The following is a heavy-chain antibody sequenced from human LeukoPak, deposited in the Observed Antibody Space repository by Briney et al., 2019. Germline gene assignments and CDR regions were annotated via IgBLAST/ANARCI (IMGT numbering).Heavy chain of an antibody. D-gene: IGHD6-19*01. J-gene: IGHJ6*02. Sequence: GGSLRLSCVASGFTLRVNYMTWIRQTPGRGLEWVSVIYSDGTTKYADSAKGRFTISRDNSKSMVYLQMDRLRAEDTAVYYCARCKGGWSDHFYGMDVWGQGTTVTVSS. V-gene: IGHV3-53*01. CDR3: ARCKGGWSDHFYGMDV. CDR2: IYSDGTT. CDR1: GFTLRVNY.